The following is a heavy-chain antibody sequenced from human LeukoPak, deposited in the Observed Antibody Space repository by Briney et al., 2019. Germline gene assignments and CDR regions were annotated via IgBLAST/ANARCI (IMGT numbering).Heavy chain of an antibody. J-gene: IGHJ4*02. CDR1: GFTFDDYA. CDR3: ARGDPGAY. CDR2: ISWNSGSI. V-gene: IGHV3-9*01. D-gene: IGHD2-21*02. Sequence: GGSLRLSCAASGFTFDDYAKHWVRQAPGKGLEWVLGISWNSGSIGYADSVKGRFTISRDNAKNSLYLQMNSLRAEDTAVYYCARGDPGAYWGQGTLVTVSS.